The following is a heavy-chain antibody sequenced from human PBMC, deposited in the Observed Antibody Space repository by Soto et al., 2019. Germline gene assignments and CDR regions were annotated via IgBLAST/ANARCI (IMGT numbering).Heavy chain of an antibody. D-gene: IGHD3-22*01. J-gene: IGHJ4*02. CDR1: GFTFSSYA. CDR3: AKDSGRYYYDSSGSLDY. Sequence: QPXGSLRLSFAASGFTFSSYAMSGVRQAPGKGLEWVSAISGSGGSTYYADSVKGRFTISRDNSKNTLYLQMNSLRAEDTAVYYCAKDSGRYYYDSSGSLDYWGQGTLVTVSS. CDR2: ISGSGGST. V-gene: IGHV3-23*01.